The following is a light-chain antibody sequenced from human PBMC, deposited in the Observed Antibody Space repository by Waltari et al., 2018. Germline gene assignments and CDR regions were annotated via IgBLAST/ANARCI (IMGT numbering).Light chain of an antibody. J-gene: IGLJ3*02. CDR1: SSDIGASNS. Sequence: QYALTQPASVSASPGQSITISCTGTSSDIGASNSVSWYQQHSGKAPKLIIFGVSDRPSGVSNRFSASKSSNTASLTISGLQAEDEADYYCASFTNTNTWVFGGGTKVTVL. CDR2: GVS. CDR3: ASFTNTNTWV. V-gene: IGLV2-14*03.